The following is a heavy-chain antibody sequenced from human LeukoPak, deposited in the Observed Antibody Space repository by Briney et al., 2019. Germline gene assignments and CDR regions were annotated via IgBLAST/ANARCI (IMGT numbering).Heavy chain of an antibody. CDR1: GFRFSYHD. CDR2: IGAAGAHT. D-gene: IGHD1-14*01. Sequence: VGSLRLSCAASGFRFSYHDMHWVRQAPGKGLEFVSSIGAAGAHTFYADSVKGRFTISRDNFQSTMYLQMDGLRPEDSAVYYCARELGGTKTGGFDIWAKGQWSPSLQ. CDR3: ARELGGTKTGGFDI. V-gene: IGHV3-64*02. J-gene: IGHJ3*02.